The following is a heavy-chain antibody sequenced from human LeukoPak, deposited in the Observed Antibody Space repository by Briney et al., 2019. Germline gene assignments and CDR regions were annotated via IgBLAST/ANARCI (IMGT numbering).Heavy chain of an antibody. Sequence: SQTLSLTCTVSGGSISSGGYYWSWIRQHPGRGLEWIGYIYCSGSTYYNPSLKSRVTISVDTSKNQFSLKLSSVTAADTAVYYCARDHIVVVPAASVFRYYYYGMDVWGKGTTVTVSS. CDR3: ARDHIVVVPAASVFRYYYYGMDV. V-gene: IGHV4-31*03. CDR2: IYCSGST. D-gene: IGHD2-2*01. CDR1: GGSISSGGYY. J-gene: IGHJ6*04.